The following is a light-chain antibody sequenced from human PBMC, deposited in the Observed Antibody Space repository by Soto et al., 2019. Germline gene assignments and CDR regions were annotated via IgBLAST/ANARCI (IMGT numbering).Light chain of an antibody. Sequence: EIVLTQSPGTLSLSPGERATLSCRASQSVSSSYLAWYQQKPGQAPRLLIYDASSRATGIPDRFSGSGSGTAFTLTISRLEPEDIAVYCCQQYSSSSYTFGQGTKLEIK. V-gene: IGKV3-20*01. CDR1: QSVSSSY. CDR3: QQYSSSSYT. CDR2: DAS. J-gene: IGKJ2*01.